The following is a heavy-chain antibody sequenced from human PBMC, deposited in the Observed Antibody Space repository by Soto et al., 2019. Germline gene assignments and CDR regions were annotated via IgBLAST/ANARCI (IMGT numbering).Heavy chain of an antibody. J-gene: IGHJ4*02. CDR1: GFTFSSYA. Sequence: QVQLVESGGGVVQPGRSLRLSCAVSGFTFSSYAMHWVRQAPGKGLEWVAVLSYDVSNKYYADSVKGRFTISRDNSKDTLYLQMNSLRAEDTAVYYCARDLYSSGWTITYWGQGTLVTVSS. V-gene: IGHV3-30*04. D-gene: IGHD6-19*01. CDR2: LSYDVSNK. CDR3: ARDLYSSGWTITY.